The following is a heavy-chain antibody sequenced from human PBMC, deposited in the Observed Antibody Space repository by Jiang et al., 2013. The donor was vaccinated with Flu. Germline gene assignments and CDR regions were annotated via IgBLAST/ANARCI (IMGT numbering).Heavy chain of an antibody. CDR3: ARVGQGGAAAGPYYYYGMDV. V-gene: IGHV1-69*06. CDR2: IIPIFGTA. CDR1: GGTFSSYA. Sequence: SGAEVKKPGSSVKVSCKASGGTFSSYAISWVRQAPGQGLEWMGGIIPIFGTANYAQKFQGRVTITADKSTSTAYMELSSLRSEDTAVYYCARVGQGGAAAGPYYYYGMDVWGQGTTVTVSS. D-gene: IGHD6-13*01. J-gene: IGHJ6*02.